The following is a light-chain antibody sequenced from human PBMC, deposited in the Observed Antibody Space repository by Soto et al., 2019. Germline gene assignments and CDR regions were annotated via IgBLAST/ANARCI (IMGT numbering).Light chain of an antibody. J-gene: IGKJ1*01. CDR3: QQYNGYSRT. Sequence: DIQIAQSRSSLSASVLDRVTMTCRASQMIGDSLGWYQQKPGKSPYLLLSDVSSLERGVPSRFSGSGSGTEFTLTISSMQPDDFATFYCQQYNGYSRTFGQGTKVDIK. CDR1: QMIGDS. CDR2: DVS. V-gene: IGKV1-5*01.